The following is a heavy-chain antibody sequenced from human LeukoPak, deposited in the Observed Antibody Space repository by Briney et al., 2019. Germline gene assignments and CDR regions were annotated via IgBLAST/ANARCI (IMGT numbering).Heavy chain of an antibody. V-gene: IGHV3-74*01. CDR2: INSDGSST. CDR3: ARPMSVVPAAYDY. J-gene: IGHJ4*02. Sequence: GGSLRLCCAASGFTFSSYWMHWVRQAPGKGLVWVSRINSDGSSTSYADSVKGRFTISRDNAKNTLYLQMNSLRAEDTAVYYCARPMSVVPAAYDYWGQGTLVTVSS. D-gene: IGHD2-2*01. CDR1: GFTFSSYW.